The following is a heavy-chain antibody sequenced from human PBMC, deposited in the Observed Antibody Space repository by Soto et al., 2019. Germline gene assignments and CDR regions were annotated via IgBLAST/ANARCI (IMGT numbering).Heavy chain of an antibody. CDR2: IKSKTDGGTT. V-gene: IGHV3-15*07. CDR1: GFTFSNAW. D-gene: IGHD3-22*01. J-gene: IGHJ4*02. Sequence: EVQLVESGGGLVKPGGSLRLSCAASGFTFSNAWMNWVRQAPGKGLAWVGRIKSKTDGGTTDYAAPVKGRFTILRDDSKNTVYLQLSSLKTEDTAVYYCTTDHPHYYDGSAYDHWGKGTLVTVSS. CDR3: TTDHPHYYDGSAYDH.